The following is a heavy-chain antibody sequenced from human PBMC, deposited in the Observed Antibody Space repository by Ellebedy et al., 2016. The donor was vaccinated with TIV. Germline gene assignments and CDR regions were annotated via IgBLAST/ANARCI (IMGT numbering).Heavy chain of an antibody. Sequence: PGGSLRLSCAASGFTFSASWLTLVRQAPGQGLEWVANINQDGRTTNYVDSVKGRFTISRDHAKNSLYLQLNSLRVDDTDMYYCATDKVCFTFDIWGRGKMVTVSS. V-gene: IGHV3-7*01. J-gene: IGHJ3*02. CDR3: ATDKVCFTFDI. CDR2: INQDGRTT. CDR1: GFTFSASW.